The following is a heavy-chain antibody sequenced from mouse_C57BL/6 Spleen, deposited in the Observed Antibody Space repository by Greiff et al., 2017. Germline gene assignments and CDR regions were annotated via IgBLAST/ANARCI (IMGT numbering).Heavy chain of an antibody. Sequence: EVQLVESEGGLVQPGRSMKLSCTASGFTFSDYYMAWVRQVPEKGLEWVANINYDGSSTYYLDSLKSRFIISRDNAKNILYLQMSSLKSEDTATYYCARARSDAMDYWGQGTSVTVSS. CDR1: GFTFSDYY. V-gene: IGHV5-16*01. CDR2: INYDGSST. J-gene: IGHJ4*01. CDR3: ARARSDAMDY.